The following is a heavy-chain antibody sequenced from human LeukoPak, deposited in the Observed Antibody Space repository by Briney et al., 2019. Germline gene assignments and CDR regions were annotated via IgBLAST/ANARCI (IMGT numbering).Heavy chain of an antibody. CDR2: INHSGST. D-gene: IGHD5-24*01. Sequence: ASGTLSLTCAVSGGSISSSNWWSWVRQPPGKGLEWIEEINHSGSTNYNPSLKSRVIISVDTSKNQFSLKLSSVTAADTAVYYCARDKRWLELWAFDIWGQGTMVTVSS. J-gene: IGHJ3*02. V-gene: IGHV4-4*02. CDR3: ARDKRWLELWAFDI. CDR1: GGSISSSNW.